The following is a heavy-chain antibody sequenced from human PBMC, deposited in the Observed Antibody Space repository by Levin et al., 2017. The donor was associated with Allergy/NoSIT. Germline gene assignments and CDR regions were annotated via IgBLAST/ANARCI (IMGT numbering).Heavy chain of an antibody. CDR2: ISSSSSYI. D-gene: IGHD3-3*01. Sequence: GESLKISCAASGFTFSSYSMNWVRQAPGKGLEWVSSISSSSSYIYYADSVKGRFTISRDNAKNSLYLQMNSLRAEDTAVYYCARGAILDVLRFVESDWFDPWGQGTLVTVSS. J-gene: IGHJ5*02. CDR3: ARGAILDVLRFVESDWFDP. V-gene: IGHV3-21*01. CDR1: GFTFSSYS.